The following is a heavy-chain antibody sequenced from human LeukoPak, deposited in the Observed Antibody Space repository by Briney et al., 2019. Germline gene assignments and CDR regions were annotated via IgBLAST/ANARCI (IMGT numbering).Heavy chain of an antibody. Sequence: GRSLRLSCAASGFTFSSYGMHWVRQAPGKGLEWVAVIWYDGSNKYYADSVKGRFTISRDNSKNTLYLQMNSLRAEDTAVYYCARETGTRIVKFDYWGQGTLVTVSS. D-gene: IGHD1-1*01. V-gene: IGHV3-33*01. CDR2: IWYDGSNK. CDR3: ARETGTRIVKFDY. J-gene: IGHJ4*02. CDR1: GFTFSSYG.